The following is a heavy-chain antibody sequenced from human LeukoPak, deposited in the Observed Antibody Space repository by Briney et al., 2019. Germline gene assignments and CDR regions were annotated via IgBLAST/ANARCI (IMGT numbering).Heavy chain of an antibody. CDR1: GGSISSYY. D-gene: IGHD7-27*01. J-gene: IGHJ4*02. Sequence: SETLSLTCTVSGGSISSYYWSWIRQPPRKGLEWIGYIYYSGSTNYNPSLKSRVTISVDTSKNQFSLKLSSVTAADTAVYYCARREATNGGRIDYWGQGTLVTVSS. CDR2: IYYSGST. V-gene: IGHV4-59*08. CDR3: ARREATNGGRIDY.